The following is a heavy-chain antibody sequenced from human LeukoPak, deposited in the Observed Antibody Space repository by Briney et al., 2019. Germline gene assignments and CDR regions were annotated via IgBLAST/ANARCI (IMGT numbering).Heavy chain of an antibody. CDR3: ARERWLVRVTFDY. Sequence: LGALSLICGVYGGSCSGYYWSWIRQPLGEGLEGMGEINHSGSTNYNPCPKSRVTISIDTSKNQFSLKLSSVPAADTAVYYCARERWLVRVTFDYWGQGTLVTVSS. CDR1: GGSCSGYY. J-gene: IGHJ4*02. D-gene: IGHD6-19*01. CDR2: INHSGST. V-gene: IGHV4-34*01.